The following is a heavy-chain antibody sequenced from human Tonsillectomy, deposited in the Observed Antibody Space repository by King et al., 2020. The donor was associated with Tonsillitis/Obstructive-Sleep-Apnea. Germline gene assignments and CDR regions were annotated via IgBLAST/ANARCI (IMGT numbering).Heavy chain of an antibody. D-gene: IGHD4-23*01. CDR1: GYTFTSYG. V-gene: IGHV1-18*01. CDR3: ARAPPWVTPGGGGEGIDY. Sequence: VQLVESGAEVKKPGASVKVSCKASGYTFTSYGISWVRQAPGQGLEWMGWISAYNGNTNYAQKLQGRVTMTTDTSTSTAYMELRSLRSDDTAVYYCARAPPWVTPGGGGEGIDYWGQGTLVTVSS. J-gene: IGHJ4*02. CDR2: ISAYNGNT.